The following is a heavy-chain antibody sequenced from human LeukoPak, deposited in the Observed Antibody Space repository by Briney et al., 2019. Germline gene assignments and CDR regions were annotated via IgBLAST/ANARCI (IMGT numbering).Heavy chain of an antibody. CDR2: IYYSGST. Sequence: SETLSLTCTVSGGSISSSSYYWGWIRQPPGKGLEWIGSIYYSGSTYYNPSLKSRVTISVDTSKNQFSLKLSSVTAADTAVYYCARRFDCSGGSCYDDDAFDIWGQGTMVTVSS. CDR1: GGSISSSSYY. J-gene: IGHJ3*02. CDR3: ARRFDCSGGSCYDDDAFDI. V-gene: IGHV4-39*01. D-gene: IGHD2-15*01.